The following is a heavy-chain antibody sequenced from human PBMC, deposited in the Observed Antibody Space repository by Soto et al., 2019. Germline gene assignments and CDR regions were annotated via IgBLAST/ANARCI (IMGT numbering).Heavy chain of an antibody. Sequence: QVQVVESGGGVVQPGRYLRLSCAASGFTFSSFGMHWVRQAPGKGLEWVSLIWYDGSKKSYGDSVKGRFTISRDNSRNTVYLQMNSLRADDTAVYYSARDASYYSLWSGYYPSRNGMDVWGQGTTVTVSS. CDR3: ARDASYYSLWSGYYPSRNGMDV. J-gene: IGHJ6*02. V-gene: IGHV3-33*01. CDR1: GFTFSSFG. CDR2: IWYDGSKK. D-gene: IGHD3-3*01.